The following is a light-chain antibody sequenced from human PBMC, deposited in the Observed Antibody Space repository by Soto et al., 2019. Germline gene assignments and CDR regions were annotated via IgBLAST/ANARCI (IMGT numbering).Light chain of an antibody. J-gene: IGKJ2*01. CDR2: GAS. CDR1: QSISNNY. Sequence: ENVLTQSPDILSLSPGERVTLSCRASQSISNNYLAWYQQKPGQSPRVLIYGASSRATGIPDRFSGSGSGTDFTLTISRLQPEDFALYYCQQYGRSLPTFGRGTKLEIK. CDR3: QQYGRSLPT. V-gene: IGKV3-20*01.